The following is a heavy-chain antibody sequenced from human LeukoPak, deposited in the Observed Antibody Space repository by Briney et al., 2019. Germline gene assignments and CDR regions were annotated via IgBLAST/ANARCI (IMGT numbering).Heavy chain of an antibody. CDR3: AKDLGSTYYFDY. CDR2: ISSSGSTI. Sequence: GGSLRLSCAASGFTFSNYYMSWIRQAPGKGLEWVSYISSSGSTIYYADSVKGRFTISRDNAKNSLYLQMNSLRAEDTAVYYCAKDLGSTYYFDYWGQGTLVTVSS. J-gene: IGHJ4*02. V-gene: IGHV3-11*04. CDR1: GFTFSNYY. D-gene: IGHD2-15*01.